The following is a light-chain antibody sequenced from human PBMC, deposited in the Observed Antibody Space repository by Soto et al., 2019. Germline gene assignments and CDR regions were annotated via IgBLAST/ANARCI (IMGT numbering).Light chain of an antibody. Sequence: EVVMTQSPATLSVPPGERATLPCRASQDVSTNLAWYQQKPGQAPRLLIFGAPTRATGIPARFSGSGSRTEFTLTISSLQSEDFAVYHCQEHNIWWTFGQGTKVEIK. CDR1: QDVSTN. CDR2: GAP. J-gene: IGKJ1*01. V-gene: IGKV3-15*01. CDR3: QEHNIWWT.